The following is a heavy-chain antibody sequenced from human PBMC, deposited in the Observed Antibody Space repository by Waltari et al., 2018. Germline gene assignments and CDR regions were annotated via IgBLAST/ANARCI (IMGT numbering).Heavy chain of an antibody. CDR2: ISGTNSL. Sequence: EVQLVESGGGLVMPGGSLRLSCAASGFNFNNYIMNWVRQAPGKGLGWVSSISGTNSLYYADSVKGRFTISRDNAKNSLFLQLNSLGAEDTAVYYCAKDGDYWSGFQYYYYMDVWGKGTTVTVSS. J-gene: IGHJ6*03. D-gene: IGHD3-3*01. V-gene: IGHV3-21*02. CDR3: AKDGDYWSGFQYYYYMDV. CDR1: GFNFNNYI.